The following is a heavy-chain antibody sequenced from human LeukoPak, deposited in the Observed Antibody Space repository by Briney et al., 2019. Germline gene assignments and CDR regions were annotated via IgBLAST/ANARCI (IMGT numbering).Heavy chain of an antibody. CDR3: ARPRYSSAPFDY. V-gene: IGHV4-34*01. D-gene: IGHD6-19*01. CDR1: GGSFSGYY. Sequence: SETXSLTCAVYGGSFSGYYXXXIRQPPGXXXXWIXXXXXXXXXXXXXXXXXXXXXXXXTSKNQFSLKLSSVTAADTAVYYCARPRYSSAPFDYWGQGTLVTVSS. CDR2: XXXXXXX. J-gene: IGHJ4*02.